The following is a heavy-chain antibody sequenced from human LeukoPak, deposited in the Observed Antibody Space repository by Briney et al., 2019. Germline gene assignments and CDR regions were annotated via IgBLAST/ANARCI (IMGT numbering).Heavy chain of an antibody. J-gene: IGHJ6*03. Sequence: ASVKVSCKASGYTFTSYGISWVRQAPGQGLEWMGWIYPNSGGTNYAQKFQGRVTMTRDTSISTAYMELSRLRSDDTAVYYCARSEQFPYYMDAWGKGTTVTVSS. CDR3: ARSEQFPYYMDA. CDR2: IYPNSGGT. V-gene: IGHV1-2*02. D-gene: IGHD6-19*01. CDR1: GYTFTSYG.